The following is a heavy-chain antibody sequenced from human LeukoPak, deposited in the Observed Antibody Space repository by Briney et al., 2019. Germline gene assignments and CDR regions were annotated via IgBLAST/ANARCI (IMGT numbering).Heavy chain of an antibody. CDR2: IYSGGST. J-gene: IGHJ5*02. CDR3: ARSRGYCSGGSCSDNWFDP. V-gene: IGHV3-53*01. Sequence: PGGSLRLSCVASGFTVSSNYMSWVRQAPGKGLEWVSVIYSGGSTYYADSVKGRFTISRDNAKNSLYLQMNSLRAEDTAVYYCARSRGYCSGGSCSDNWFDPWGRGTLVTVSS. D-gene: IGHD2-15*01. CDR1: GFTVSSNY.